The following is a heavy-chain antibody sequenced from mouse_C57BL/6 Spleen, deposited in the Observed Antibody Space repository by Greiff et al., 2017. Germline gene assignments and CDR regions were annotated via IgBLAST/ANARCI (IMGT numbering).Heavy chain of an antibody. D-gene: IGHD1-1*01. V-gene: IGHV5-2*01. CDR3: ARHGGTTIHEGWYFHV. Sequence: EVMLVESGGGLVQPPESLPLSCESNDFEFPSHDMSLVRKTPEKKLELVAAINSDGGSTYYPDTMESRFIISRDNTKKTLYLQRGSLRSEDTALYYCARHGGTTIHEGWYFHVWGTGTTVTVSS. CDR1: DFEFPSHD. J-gene: IGHJ1*03. CDR2: INSDGGST.